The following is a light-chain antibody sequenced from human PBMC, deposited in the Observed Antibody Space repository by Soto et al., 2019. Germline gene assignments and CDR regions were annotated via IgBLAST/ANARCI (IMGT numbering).Light chain of an antibody. CDR2: EVS. CDR3: SSYAGSNVL. J-gene: IGLJ2*01. Sequence: QSVLTQPPSASGSPGQSVTISCTGTRSDVGGYNYVSWYQQHPGKAPKLMIYEVSKRPSGVPDRFSGSKSGNTASLTVSGLQAEDEADYYCSSYAGSNVLFGGGTKLTVL. V-gene: IGLV2-8*01. CDR1: RSDVGGYNY.